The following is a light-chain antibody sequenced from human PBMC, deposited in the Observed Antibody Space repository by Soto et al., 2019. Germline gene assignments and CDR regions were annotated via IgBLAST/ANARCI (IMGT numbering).Light chain of an antibody. CDR3: QQSNSYPFT. J-gene: IGKJ3*01. CDR2: KAS. V-gene: IGKV1-5*03. Sequence: IQMTRSPSTLSASVGDRVTITCRASQIISNWLAWYQQKPGKAPKVLIYKASSLETGVPSRFSGSGSGTEFTLTISSLQPDEYATYYCQQSNSYPFTVGPGTKVNI. CDR1: QIISNW.